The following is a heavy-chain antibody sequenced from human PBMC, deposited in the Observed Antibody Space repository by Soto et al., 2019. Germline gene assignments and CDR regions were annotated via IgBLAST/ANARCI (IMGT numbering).Heavy chain of an antibody. J-gene: IGHJ2*01. CDR2: IYYSGST. V-gene: IGHV4-30-4*01. CDR3: ARDGGESAYCGGDCPYWYFDL. D-gene: IGHD2-21*02. Sequence: QVQLQESGPGLVKPSETLSLTCTVSGGFISSGDYYWSWIRQPPGKGLEWIGYIYYSGSTYYHPSLRSRVNMAVDTSQNHFSLKLSYVTAADTAVYYCARDGGESAYCGGDCPYWYFDLWGRGTLVTVSS. CDR1: GGFISSGDYY.